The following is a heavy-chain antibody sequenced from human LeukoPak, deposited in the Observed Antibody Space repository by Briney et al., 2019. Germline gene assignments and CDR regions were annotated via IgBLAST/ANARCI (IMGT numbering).Heavy chain of an antibody. V-gene: IGHV4-31*03. D-gene: IGHD1-7*01. J-gene: IGHJ4*02. CDR3: ARAPPTRETKYYFDY. CDR1: GGSISSGGYY. Sequence: PSETLSLTCTVSGGSISSGGYYWSWIRQHPGKGLEWIGYIYYSGSTYYNPSLKSRVTISVDTSKNQFSLKLSSVTAADTAVYYCARAPPTRETKYYFDYWGQGTLVTVSS. CDR2: IYYSGST.